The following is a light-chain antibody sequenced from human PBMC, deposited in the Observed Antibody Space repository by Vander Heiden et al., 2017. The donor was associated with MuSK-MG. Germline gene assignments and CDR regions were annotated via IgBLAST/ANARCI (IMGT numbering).Light chain of an antibody. CDR3: SSFSSSTFFV. CDR2: DVS. V-gene: IGLV2-14*03. J-gene: IGLJ1*01. CDR1: SSDVGGYNY. Sequence: QSALTQPASVSGSPGQSITISCTGTSSDVGGYNYVSWYQQHPGKVPKLIIFDVSNRPSGISSRFSGSKSGNTASLTISGLQAEDEADYSCSSFSSSTFFVFGTGTKVTVL.